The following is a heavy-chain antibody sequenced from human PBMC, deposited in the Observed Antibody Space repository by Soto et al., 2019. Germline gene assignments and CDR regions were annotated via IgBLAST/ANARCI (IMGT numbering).Heavy chain of an antibody. D-gene: IGHD6-13*01. CDR3: ARRSGTDKFFFDD. CDR1: GFTFSDYY. CDR2: ISSSGSTI. J-gene: IGHJ4*02. Sequence: GGSLRLSCAASGFTFSDYYMTWIRQAPGKGLEWVSYISSSGSTIYSADSVKGRFTISRDNAKNSLYLQMNSLRAEDTAVYYCARRSGTDKFFFDDWGQGALVTVSS. V-gene: IGHV3-11*01.